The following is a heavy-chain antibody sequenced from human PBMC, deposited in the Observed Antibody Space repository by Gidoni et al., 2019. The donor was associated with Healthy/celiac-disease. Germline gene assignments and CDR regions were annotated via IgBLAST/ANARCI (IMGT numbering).Heavy chain of an antibody. J-gene: IGHJ3*02. Sequence: QVQLVESGGGLVQPGGSLRLSCAASGFTFSDYYMHWIRPAPGKGLEWVSYISSSGSTIYYADAVKGRFTISRDNAKNSLYLQMNSLRAEDRAVYYCARDLRHPDAFDIWGQGTMVTVSS. CDR3: ARDLRHPDAFDI. CDR1: GFTFSDYY. D-gene: IGHD4-17*01. CDR2: ISSSGSTI. V-gene: IGHV3-11*01.